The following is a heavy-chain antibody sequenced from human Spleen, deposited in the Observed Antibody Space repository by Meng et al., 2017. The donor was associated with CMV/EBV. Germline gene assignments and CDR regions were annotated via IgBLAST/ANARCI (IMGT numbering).Heavy chain of an antibody. CDR1: GESFSAYY. CDR2: INNSGGT. CDR3: AREGAGCSSASCYTFDS. D-gene: IGHD2-2*02. Sequence: SETLSLTCAVFGESFSAYYWSWIRQPPGKGLEWIGEINNSGGTDYNPSLKSRVTISVDTSKNQFSLKVKSMIAADSAVYYCAREGAGCSSASCYTFDSWSQGTLVTVSS. J-gene: IGHJ4*02. V-gene: IGHV4-34*01.